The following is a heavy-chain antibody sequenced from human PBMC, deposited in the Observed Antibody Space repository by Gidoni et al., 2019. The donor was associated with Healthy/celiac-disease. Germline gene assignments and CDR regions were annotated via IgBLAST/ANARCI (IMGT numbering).Heavy chain of an antibody. CDR3: ASYIAAAGYLQH. CDR2: IYPGDSDT. V-gene: IGHV5-51*01. Sequence: GKGLEWMGIIYPGDSDTRYSPSFQGQVTISADKSISTAYLQWSSLKASDTPMYYCASYIAAAGYLQHWGQGTLVTVSS. D-gene: IGHD6-13*01. J-gene: IGHJ1*01.